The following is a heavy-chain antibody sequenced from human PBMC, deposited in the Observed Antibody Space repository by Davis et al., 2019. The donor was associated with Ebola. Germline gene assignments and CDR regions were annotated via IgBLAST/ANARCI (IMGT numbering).Heavy chain of an antibody. V-gene: IGHV3-74*01. CDR2: INTDGSST. CDR1: GFTFSSYW. J-gene: IGHJ6*02. Sequence: PGGSLRLSCAASGFTFSSYWMHWVRQAPGKGLVWVSRINTDGSSTTYAASVKGRFPIPRDNVKNTLYLQMNSLRAEDTAVYYCARWERTAMVQGVIFREGYCGMDVWGQGTTVTVSS. CDR3: ARWERTAMVQGVIFREGYCGMDV. D-gene: IGHD3-10*01.